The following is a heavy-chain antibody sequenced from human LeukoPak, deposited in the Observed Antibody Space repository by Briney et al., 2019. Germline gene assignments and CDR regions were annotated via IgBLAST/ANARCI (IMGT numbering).Heavy chain of an antibody. CDR3: ARGGGYSYGMGGYMDV. V-gene: IGHV1-8*03. CDR2: MNPNSGNT. J-gene: IGHJ6*03. CDR1: GYTFTSND. Sequence: ASVKVSCKASGYTFTSNDINWVRQATGQGLEWMGWMNPNSGNTGYAQKFQGRVTITRNTSISTAYMELSSLRSEDTAVYYCARGGGYSYGMGGYMDVWGKGTTVTVSS. D-gene: IGHD5-18*01.